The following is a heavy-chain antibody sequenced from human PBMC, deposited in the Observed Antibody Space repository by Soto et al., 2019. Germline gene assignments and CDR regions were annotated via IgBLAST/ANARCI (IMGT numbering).Heavy chain of an antibody. CDR2: IWHDGSNK. CDR3: ASTTGSWCTLEYFCDY. D-gene: IGHD6-13*01. V-gene: IGHV3-33*01. Sequence: QVQLVESGGGVVQPGGSLRLSCAASGLTFSNHGMHWDRQAPGKGLEWVASIWHDGSNKYYAESVRGRFTISRDNSKNSLYLQMNTRRAEATAVYYCASTTGSWCTLEYFCDYWGQGTLVTVSS. CDR1: GLTFSNHG. J-gene: IGHJ4*02.